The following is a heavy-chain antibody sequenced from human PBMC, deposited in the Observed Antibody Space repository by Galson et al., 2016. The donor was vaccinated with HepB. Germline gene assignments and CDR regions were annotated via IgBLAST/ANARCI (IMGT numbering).Heavy chain of an antibody. V-gene: IGHV3-30*04. CDR2: ISYDGSNK. J-gene: IGHJ6*02. D-gene: IGHD2-21*01. Sequence: SLRLSCAASGFTFSYYAIHWVRQAPGKGLEWVAVISYDGSNKYYADSVKGRFIISRDNSKNMLYLQMNSLRAEDTAVYYCARSVWRWRGMDVWGQGTTVTVSS. CDR1: GFTFSYYA. CDR3: ARSVWRWRGMDV.